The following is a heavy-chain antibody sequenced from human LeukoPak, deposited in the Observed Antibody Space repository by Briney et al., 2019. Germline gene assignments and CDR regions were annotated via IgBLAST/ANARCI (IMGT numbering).Heavy chain of an antibody. V-gene: IGHV3-33*01. CDR3: ARDAQRGFEHSNSLRY. D-gene: IGHD4-11*01. J-gene: IGHJ4*02. Sequence: PGGSLRLSCAAAGFTFRHYGMHWVRQAPGKGLEWVAVIWSDGTNTYYAASVKGRFTISRDDSDKTVYLQMNSLRPEDTGVYYCARDAQRGFEHSNSLRYWGQGTPVAVST. CDR2: IWSDGTNT. CDR1: GFTFRHYG.